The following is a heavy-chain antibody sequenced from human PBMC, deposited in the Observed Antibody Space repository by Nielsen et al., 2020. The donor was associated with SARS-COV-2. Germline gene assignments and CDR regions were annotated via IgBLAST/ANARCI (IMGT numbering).Heavy chain of an antibody. D-gene: IGHD3-22*01. CDR3: ARPQDSEYYDSSGGMDV. CDR2: ISYDGSNT. J-gene: IGHJ6*02. CDR1: GFTFSSYA. V-gene: IGHV3-30-3*01. Sequence: GESLKISCAASGFTFSSYAMHWVSQAPGKGLAWVAVISYDGSNTYYADSVKGRFTISRDNSKNTLYLQMNSMRAEDTAVYYCARPQDSEYYDSSGGMDVWGQVTTVTVSS.